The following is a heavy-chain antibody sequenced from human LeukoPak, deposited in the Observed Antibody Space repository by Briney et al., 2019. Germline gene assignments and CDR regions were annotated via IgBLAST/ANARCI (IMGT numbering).Heavy chain of an antibody. V-gene: IGHV3-23*01. CDR3: ASQDADTAMAYDAFDI. J-gene: IGHJ3*02. CDR2: ISGSGGST. Sequence: GGSLRLSCAASGFTFSSYAMSWVRQAPGKGLEWVSAISGSGGSTYYADSVKGRFTISRDNAKNSLYLQMNSLRAEDTAVYYCASQDADTAMAYDAFDIWGQGTMVTVSS. D-gene: IGHD5-18*01. CDR1: GFTFSSYA.